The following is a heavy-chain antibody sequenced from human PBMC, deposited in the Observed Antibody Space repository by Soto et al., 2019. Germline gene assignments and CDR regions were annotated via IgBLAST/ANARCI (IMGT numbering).Heavy chain of an antibody. CDR3: VKGSLPGDYERNFDS. CDR2: ISKEGTFK. D-gene: IGHD4-17*01. J-gene: IGHJ4*02. CDR1: GFSFSDSN. Sequence: QVQLVESGGGVVQPGRSLRLSCAASGFSFSDSNMHWVRKAPGKGLQWVARISKEGTFKYYADSVQGRFTISRDNSENILYLHINSLSAEDTAVYFCVKGSLPGDYERNFDSWGQGILVTVSS. V-gene: IGHV3-30*18.